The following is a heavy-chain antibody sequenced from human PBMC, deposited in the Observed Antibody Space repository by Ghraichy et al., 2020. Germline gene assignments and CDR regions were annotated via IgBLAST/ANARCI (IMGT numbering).Heavy chain of an antibody. J-gene: IGHJ2*01. CDR1: GGSIRDYY. Sequence: SETLSLTCTVSGGSIRDYYWSWVRQPPGQGLQYIWYSYYIWTTNYNPSLKCRVTISIDTSNTQVSLSLTSVTAADTAMYFCARNKLHGDSPKFNVWGRGTLVTGSS. V-gene: IGHV4-59*13. CDR2: SYYIWTT. D-gene: IGHD4-17*01. CDR3: ARNKLHGDSPKFNV.